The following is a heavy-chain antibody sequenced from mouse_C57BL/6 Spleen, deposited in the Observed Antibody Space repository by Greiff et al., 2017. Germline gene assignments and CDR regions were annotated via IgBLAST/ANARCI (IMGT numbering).Heavy chain of an antibody. CDR2: INPNYGTT. V-gene: IGHV1-39*01. CDR1: GYSFTVYN. J-gene: IGHJ1*03. CDR3: ARGGTTVVANWYFDV. D-gene: IGHD1-1*01. Sequence: VQLKESGPELVKPGASVKISCKASGYSFTVYNMNWVKQSNGKSLEWIGVINPNYGTTSYNQKFKGKATLTVDQSSSTAYMQLNSLTSEDSAVYYCARGGTTVVANWYFDVWGTGTTVTVSS.